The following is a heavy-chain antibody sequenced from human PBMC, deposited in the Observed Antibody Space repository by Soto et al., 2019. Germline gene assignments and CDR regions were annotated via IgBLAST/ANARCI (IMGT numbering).Heavy chain of an antibody. D-gene: IGHD2-8*01. CDR1: GFTFSSYA. CDR3: ARDNVPQMACSWCWGYGMDV. J-gene: IGHJ6*02. CDR2: ISYDGSNK. V-gene: IGHV3-30-3*01. Sequence: QVQLVESGGGVVQPGRSLRLSCAASGFTFSSYAMHWVRQAPGKGLEGVAVISYDGSNKYYADSVKGRFTISRDNSKNTLYLQMNSLRAEDTAVYYCARDNVPQMACSWCWGYGMDVWGQGTTVTVSS.